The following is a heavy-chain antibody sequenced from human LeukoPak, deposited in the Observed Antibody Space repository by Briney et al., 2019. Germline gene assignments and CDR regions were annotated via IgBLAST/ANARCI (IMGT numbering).Heavy chain of an antibody. J-gene: IGHJ4*02. CDR1: GGSISSSSYY. CDR2: IYYSGST. D-gene: IGHD3-10*01. V-gene: IGHV4-39*07. Sequence: PSETLSLTCTVSGGSISSSSYYWGWIRQPPGKGLEWIGSIYYSGSTYYNPSLKSRVTISVDTSKNQFSLKLSSVTAADTAVYYCARKGMVHDYWGQGTLVTVSS. CDR3: ARKGMVHDY.